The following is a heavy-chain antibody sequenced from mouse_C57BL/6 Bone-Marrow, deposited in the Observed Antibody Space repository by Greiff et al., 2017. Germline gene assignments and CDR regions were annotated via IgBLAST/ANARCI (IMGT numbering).Heavy chain of an antibody. D-gene: IGHD1-1*01. CDR3: TTPAYYYGSSHWYFDV. Sequence: VQLQQSGAELVRPGASVKLSCTASGFNFKDDYMHWVKQRPEQGLEWIGWIDPGNGDTEYASKFQGKATITADTSSNTAYLQLSSLTSEDTAVYYCTTPAYYYGSSHWYFDVWGTGTTVTVSS. V-gene: IGHV14-4*01. J-gene: IGHJ1*03. CDR2: IDPGNGDT. CDR1: GFNFKDDY.